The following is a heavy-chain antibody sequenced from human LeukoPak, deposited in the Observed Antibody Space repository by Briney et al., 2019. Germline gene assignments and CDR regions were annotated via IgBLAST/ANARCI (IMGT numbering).Heavy chain of an antibody. D-gene: IGHD2-21*01. CDR2: IYTSGST. V-gene: IGHV4-61*02. CDR1: GGSISSGSYY. Sequence: SETLSLTCTVSGGSISSGSYYWSWIRQPAGKGLEWIGRIYTSGSTNYNPSLKSRVAISVDTSKNQFSLKLSSVTAADTAVYYCARVCSGDYYYYYYMDVWGKGTTVTVSS. CDR3: ARVCSGDYYYYYYMDV. J-gene: IGHJ6*03.